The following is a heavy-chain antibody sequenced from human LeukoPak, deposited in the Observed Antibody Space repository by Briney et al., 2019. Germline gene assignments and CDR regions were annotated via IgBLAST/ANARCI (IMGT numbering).Heavy chain of an antibody. D-gene: IGHD1-14*01. CDR2: INPDNGDT. J-gene: IGHJ4*02. Sequence: GASVKVSCKASGYTFTNQDMHWVRPAPGQRLEWIGCINPDNGDTKYSQEFQGRVTITRDTSATTAYMELSSLRSEDMAVYYCTLYNYWGQGTLVTVSS. V-gene: IGHV1-3*03. CDR3: TLYNY. CDR1: GYTFTNQD.